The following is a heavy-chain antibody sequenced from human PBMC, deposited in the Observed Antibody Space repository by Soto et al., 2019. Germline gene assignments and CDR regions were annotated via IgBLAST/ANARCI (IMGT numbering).Heavy chain of an antibody. D-gene: IGHD1-1*01. Sequence: QVQLQQWGAGLLKPSETLSLTCAVYGGSVNSGNYYWSWIRQPPGKGLEWIGEMSHSGGTHFNPSLKSRSTISLNPSKNQSSLKRSSVPAADTALNYCAREERGTPTTVVDAFVFWAQGHWSPSLQ. CDR3: AREERGTPTTVVDAFVF. CDR1: GGSVNSGNYY. J-gene: IGHJ3*01. V-gene: IGHV4-34*01. CDR2: MSHSGGT.